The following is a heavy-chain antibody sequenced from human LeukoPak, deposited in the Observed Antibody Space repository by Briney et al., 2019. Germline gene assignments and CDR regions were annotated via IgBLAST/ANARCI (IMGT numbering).Heavy chain of an antibody. CDR3: ARASYYDPPRPYYYYMDV. CDR2: IYTSGST. J-gene: IGHJ6*03. D-gene: IGHD3-3*01. Sequence: SETLSLTCTVSGGSISSYYWSWIRQPPGKGLEWIGYIYTSGSTNYNPSLKSRVAISVDTSKNQFSLKLSSVTAADTAVYYCARASYYDPPRPYYYYMDVWGKGTMVTVSS. V-gene: IGHV4-4*09. CDR1: GGSISSYY.